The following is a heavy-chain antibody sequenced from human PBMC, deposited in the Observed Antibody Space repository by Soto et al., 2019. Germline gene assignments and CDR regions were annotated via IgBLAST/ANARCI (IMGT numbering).Heavy chain of an antibody. D-gene: IGHD3-22*01. Sequence: PSETLSLTCTVSGGSISSGDYYWSWIRQPPGKGLEWIGYIYYSGSTYYNPSLKSRVTISVDTSKNQFSLKLSSVTAADTAVYYCARDVFPFSGSSGNIIDYCGQGTPVPVS. CDR1: GGSISSGDYY. V-gene: IGHV4-30-4*01. CDR2: IYYSGST. J-gene: IGHJ4*02. CDR3: ARDVFPFSGSSGNIIDY.